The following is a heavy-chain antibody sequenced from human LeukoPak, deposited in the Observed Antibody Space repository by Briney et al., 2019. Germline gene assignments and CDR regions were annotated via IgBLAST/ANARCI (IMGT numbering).Heavy chain of an antibody. CDR3: AKDSDYYGSGSRDWFDP. V-gene: IGHV1-2*02. D-gene: IGHD3-10*01. CDR1: GYTFTGYY. Sequence: ASVKVSCKASGYTFTGYYMHWVRQAPGQGLEWMGWINPNSGGTNYAQKFQGRFTISRDNSKNTLYLQMNSLRAEDTAVYYCAKDSDYYGSGSRDWFDPWGQGTLVTVSS. CDR2: INPNSGGT. J-gene: IGHJ5*02.